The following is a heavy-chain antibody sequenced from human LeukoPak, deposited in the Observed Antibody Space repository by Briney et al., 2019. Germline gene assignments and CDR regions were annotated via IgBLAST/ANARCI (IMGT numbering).Heavy chain of an antibody. Sequence: PGGSLRLSCAASGFTFSSYEMNWVRQAPGKGLEWVSYISSSGSTIYYADSVKGRFTISRDNAKNSLYLQMNSLRAEDTAVYYCARNVSAPGPSYIDVWGKGTTVTVSS. CDR2: ISSSGSTI. CDR1: GFTFSSYE. CDR3: ARNVSAPGPSYIDV. J-gene: IGHJ6*03. V-gene: IGHV3-48*03. D-gene: IGHD6-19*01.